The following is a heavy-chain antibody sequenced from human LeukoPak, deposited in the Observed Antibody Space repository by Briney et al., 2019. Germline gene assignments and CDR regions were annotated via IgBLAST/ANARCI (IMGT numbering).Heavy chain of an antibody. J-gene: IGHJ6*03. CDR1: GFTFSSYA. V-gene: IGHV3-23*01. D-gene: IGHD4-17*01. CDR2: FSATGGNT. Sequence: GGSLSLSCAASGFTFSSYAMSWVRPAPGKGLEWVSGFSATGGNTHYADSVKGRFTISRDNSKNTLYLQMNSLRAEDTAVYYCARVLRAYYYYYMDVWGKGTTVTVSS. CDR3: ARVLRAYYYYYMDV.